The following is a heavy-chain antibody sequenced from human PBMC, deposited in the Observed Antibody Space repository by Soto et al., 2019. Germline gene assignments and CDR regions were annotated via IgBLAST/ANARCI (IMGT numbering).Heavy chain of an antibody. Sequence: GESLKISCKGSGYSFTSYWIGWVRQMPGKGLEWMGIIYPGDSDTRYSPSFQGQVTISADKSISTAYLQWSSLKASDTAMYYCARHVEDSWLDDAFDIWGQGTMVTVSS. V-gene: IGHV5-51*01. J-gene: IGHJ3*02. CDR1: GYSFTSYW. CDR3: ARHVEDSWLDDAFDI. CDR2: IYPGDSDT. D-gene: IGHD6-19*01.